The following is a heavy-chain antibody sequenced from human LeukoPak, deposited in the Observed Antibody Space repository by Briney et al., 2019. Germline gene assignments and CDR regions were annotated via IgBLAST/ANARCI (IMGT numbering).Heavy chain of an antibody. CDR3: ARDPTSEYYFDY. CDR1: GFTFSSYW. CDR2: ISYDGSNK. J-gene: IGHJ4*02. V-gene: IGHV3-30*03. Sequence: GGSLRLSCAASGFTFSSYWMHWVRQAPGKGLVWVAVISYDGSNKYYADSVKGRFTISRDNSKNTLYLQMNSLRAEDTAVYYCARDPTSEYYFDYWGQGTLVTVSS.